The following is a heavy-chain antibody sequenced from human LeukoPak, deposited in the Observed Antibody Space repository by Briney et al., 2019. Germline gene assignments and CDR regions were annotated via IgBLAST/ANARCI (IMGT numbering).Heavy chain of an antibody. CDR2: INPNSGGT. CDR1: GYTFTGYY. Sequence: ASVKVSCKASGYTFTGYYMHWVRQAPGQGLEWMGWINPNSGGTNYAQKFRGRVTMTRDTSISTAYMELSRLRSDDTAIYYCARAFLWFGESFYDAYDIWGQGTMVTVSS. CDR3: ARAFLWFGESFYDAYDI. D-gene: IGHD3-10*01. V-gene: IGHV1-2*02. J-gene: IGHJ3*02.